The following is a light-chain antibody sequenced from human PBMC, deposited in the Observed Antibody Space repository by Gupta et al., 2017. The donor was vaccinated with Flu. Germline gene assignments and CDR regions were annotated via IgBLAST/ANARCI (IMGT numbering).Light chain of an antibody. Sequence: QSVLTPPPSASGTPGQRVTISCSGSSSNVGRNTVNWYQQVPATAPKLLIFRLNQRPSGVPDRFFCSKSGTNASLATSGVQSEEEADDYCAASDDSLNGWVFGGGTKLTVL. J-gene: IGLJ2*01. V-gene: IGLV1-44*01. CDR1: SSNVGRNT. CDR3: AASDDSLNGWV. CDR2: RLN.